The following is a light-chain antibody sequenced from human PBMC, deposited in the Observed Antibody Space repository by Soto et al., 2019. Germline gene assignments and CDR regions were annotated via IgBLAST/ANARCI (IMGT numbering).Light chain of an antibody. J-gene: IGKJ1*01. CDR3: QQYDSSTWT. CDR1: QSVSSSY. CDR2: DAS. V-gene: IGKV3-20*01. Sequence: EIVLTQSPGTLSLSPGERATLSCRASQSVSSSYLAWSQQKPGQAPRLLIYDASSSATGIPYRFSGSGSGTDFTLTIIGLEPEDFAVYYCQQYDSSTWTFGQGTKVEIE.